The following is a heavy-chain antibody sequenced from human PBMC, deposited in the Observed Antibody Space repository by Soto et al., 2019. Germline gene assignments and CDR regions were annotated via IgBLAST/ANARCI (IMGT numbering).Heavy chain of an antibody. CDR2: MNPNSGNT. D-gene: IGHD3-3*01. J-gene: IGHJ6*03. CDR3: ARAFSELIYDFWSGHDYYYYMDV. Sequence: GASVKVCCKASGDTFTSYDINWVRQATGQGLEWMGWMNPNSGNTGYAQKFQGRVTMTRNTSISTAYMELSSLRSEDTAVYYCARAFSELIYDFWSGHDYYYYMDVWGKGTTVTVSS. V-gene: IGHV1-8*01. CDR1: GDTFTSYD.